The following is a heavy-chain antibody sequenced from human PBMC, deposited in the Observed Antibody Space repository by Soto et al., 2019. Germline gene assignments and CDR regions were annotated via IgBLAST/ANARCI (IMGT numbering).Heavy chain of an antibody. V-gene: IGHV5-51*01. J-gene: IGHJ4*02. D-gene: IGHD3-10*02. Sequence: PGESLKISCKGFGYSFTSYWIGWVRQMPGKGPEWMGVIYPGDSDTRYSPSFEGHVTISVDKSISTAYLQWSSLKASDTAMYYCARRFTMYGEFDEWGQGTLVTVSS. CDR1: GYSFTSYW. CDR3: ARRFTMYGEFDE. CDR2: IYPGDSDT.